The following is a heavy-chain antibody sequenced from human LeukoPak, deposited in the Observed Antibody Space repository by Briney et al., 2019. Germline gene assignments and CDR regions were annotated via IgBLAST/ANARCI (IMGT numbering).Heavy chain of an antibody. Sequence: GRSLRLSCAASGFTFSTYSMNWVRQAPGRGLEWVSYISSSSSSIYYADSVKGRFTISRDNAKNSLYLQMNSLRDEDTAVYYCARDRSWAFDIWGQGTMVTVSS. CDR3: ARDRSWAFDI. CDR2: ISSSSSSI. V-gene: IGHV3-48*02. CDR1: GFTFSTYS. J-gene: IGHJ3*02. D-gene: IGHD2-15*01.